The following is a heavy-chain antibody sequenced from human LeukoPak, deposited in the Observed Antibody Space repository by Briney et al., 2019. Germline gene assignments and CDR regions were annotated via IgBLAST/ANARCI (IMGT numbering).Heavy chain of an antibody. V-gene: IGHV1-2*02. Sequence: ASVTVSCTASGYTFTVYYMRWVRQAPGQGLEWRGWINPNSGGTNYARKFQGRVTMTRDTSISTAYMELSRLRSDDTAVYYCCGSSLAGSDGMDVWGQGTTVTVSS. D-gene: IGHD6-19*01. CDR2: INPNSGGT. CDR1: GYTFTVYY. CDR3: CGSSLAGSDGMDV. J-gene: IGHJ6*02.